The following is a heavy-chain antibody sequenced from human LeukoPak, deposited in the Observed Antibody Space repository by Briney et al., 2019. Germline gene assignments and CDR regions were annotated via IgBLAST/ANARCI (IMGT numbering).Heavy chain of an antibody. CDR1: GFIFSNYW. CDR2: IKQDGSET. J-gene: IGHJ3*02. Sequence: PGGSLRLSCATSGFIFSNYWMSWVRQAPGKGLEWVANIKQDGSETYYVDSVKGRFTISRDDAKNSLYLQMNSLRAEDTAVYYCARDGGIAVAGDAFDIWGQGTMVTVSS. V-gene: IGHV3-7*01. D-gene: IGHD6-19*01. CDR3: ARDGGIAVAGDAFDI.